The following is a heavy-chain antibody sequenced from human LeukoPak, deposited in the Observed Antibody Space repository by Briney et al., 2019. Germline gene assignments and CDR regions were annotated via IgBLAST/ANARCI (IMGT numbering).Heavy chain of an antibody. Sequence: SETLSLTCTVSGGSISSSFYYWGWVRQPPGKGLEWIASIFYSGSTYHNSSLKSRVTISVDTSKNEFSLKLTSVTAADTAVSYRSRHARYCSSNRWYGPDGFGLWGQGTMVTVSS. CDR3: SRHARYCSSNRWYGPDGFGL. D-gene: IGHD2-2*01. J-gene: IGHJ3*01. V-gene: IGHV4-39*01. CDR1: GGSISSSFYY. CDR2: IFYSGST.